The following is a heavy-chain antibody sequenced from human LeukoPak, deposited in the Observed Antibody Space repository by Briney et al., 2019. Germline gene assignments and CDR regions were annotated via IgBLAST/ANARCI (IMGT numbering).Heavy chain of an antibody. CDR3: ASPDSDTSMVPKWFDP. V-gene: IGHV3-23*01. CDR1: GFTFSSCV. D-gene: IGHD5-18*01. Sequence: AGGSLRLSCAAPGFTFSSCVMSWVRQVPGKGLEWVSAISRSGDDTYFADSVKGRFTISRDNSKNTLYLQMNSLRVDDTAVYYCASPDSDTSMVPKWFDPWGQGTLVTVSS. J-gene: IGHJ5*02. CDR2: ISRSGDDT.